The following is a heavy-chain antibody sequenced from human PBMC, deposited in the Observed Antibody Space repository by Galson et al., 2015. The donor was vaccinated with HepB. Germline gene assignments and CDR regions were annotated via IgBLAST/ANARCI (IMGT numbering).Heavy chain of an antibody. Sequence: SLRLSCAASGFSFADYATSWFRQAPGKGLEWVGFIRSKAYGGTTEYAASVKGRFIISSDDSKSIAYLQMNSLKTEDTGVYYCTSSDGDYGDFWGQGTLVTVAS. D-gene: IGHD4-17*01. CDR3: TSSDGDYGDF. V-gene: IGHV3-49*03. CDR2: IRSKAYGGTT. J-gene: IGHJ4*02. CDR1: GFSFADYA.